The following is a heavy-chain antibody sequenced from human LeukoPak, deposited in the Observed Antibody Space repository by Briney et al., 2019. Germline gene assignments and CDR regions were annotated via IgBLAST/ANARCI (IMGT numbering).Heavy chain of an antibody. D-gene: IGHD3-22*01. J-gene: IGHJ4*02. V-gene: IGHV1-69*13. CDR1: GGTFSSYA. CDR3: ARAPPHCYDSDVPFDY. Sequence: ASVKDSCKASGGTFSSYAISWVRQAPGQGLEWMGGICPIFDTANYAKKFQGRLTITSDEPTTIPNMGWSSQRSEEMAVYCWARAPPHCYDSDVPFDYWGQGTLVTVSS. CDR2: ICPIFDTA.